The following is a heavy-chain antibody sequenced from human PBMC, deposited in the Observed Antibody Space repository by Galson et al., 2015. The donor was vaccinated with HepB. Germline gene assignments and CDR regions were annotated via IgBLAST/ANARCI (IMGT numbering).Heavy chain of an antibody. D-gene: IGHD4-17*01. CDR1: GFTFSSYG. CDR3: ARVWVYGDYANSFDY. V-gene: IGHV3-33*01. J-gene: IGHJ4*02. CDR2: IWYDGSNK. Sequence: SLRLSCAASGFTFSSYGMHWVRQAPGKGLEWVAVIWYDGSNKYYADSVKGRFTISRDNSKNTLYLQMNSLRAEDTAVYYCARVWVYGDYANSFDYWGQGTLVTVSS.